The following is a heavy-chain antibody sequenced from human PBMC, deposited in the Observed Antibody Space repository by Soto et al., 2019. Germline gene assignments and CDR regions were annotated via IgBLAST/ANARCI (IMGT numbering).Heavy chain of an antibody. CDR1: GFTFSSYA. V-gene: IGHV3-23*01. J-gene: IGHJ5*02. D-gene: IGHD2-2*02. CDR3: AKGAYCSSTRCYRLDNWFDP. Sequence: GGSLRLSCAASGFTFSSYAMSWVRQAPGKGLEWVSAISGSGGSTYYADSVKGRFTISRDNSKTTLYLQMNSLRAEDTAVYYCAKGAYCSSTRCYRLDNWFDPWGQGTLVTVSS. CDR2: ISGSGGST.